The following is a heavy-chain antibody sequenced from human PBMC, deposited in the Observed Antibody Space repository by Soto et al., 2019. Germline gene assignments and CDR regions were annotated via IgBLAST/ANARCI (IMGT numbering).Heavy chain of an antibody. CDR2: INWNGGST. V-gene: IGHV3-20*01. J-gene: IGHJ3*02. CDR3: ARERITISYFGLDAFDI. Sequence: RILKNPRKGLEWVSGINWNGGSTGYADSVKGRFTISRDNAKNSLYLQMNSLRAEDTALYHCARERITISYFGLDAFDIWGQGTMVTVSS. D-gene: IGHD3-9*01.